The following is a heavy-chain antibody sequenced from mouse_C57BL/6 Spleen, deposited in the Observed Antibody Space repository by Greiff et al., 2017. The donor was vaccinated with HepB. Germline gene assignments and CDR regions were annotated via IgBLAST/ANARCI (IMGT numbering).Heavy chain of an antibody. CDR3: AQGLTY. V-gene: IGHV2-2*01. CDR1: GFSLTSYG. CDR2: IWSGGST. Sequence: VQLQQSGPGLVQPSQSLSITYTVSGFSLTSYGVHWVRQSPGKGLEWLGVIWSGGSTDYNAAFISRLSISKDNSKSQVFFKMNSLQADDTAIYYCAQGLTYWGQGTLVTVSA. D-gene: IGHD2-2*01. J-gene: IGHJ3*01.